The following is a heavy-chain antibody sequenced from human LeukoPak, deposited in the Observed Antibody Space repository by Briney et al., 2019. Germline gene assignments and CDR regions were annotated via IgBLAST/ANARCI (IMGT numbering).Heavy chain of an antibody. CDR1: GGTFSSYA. J-gene: IGHJ6*02. Sequence: ASVKVSCKASGGTFSSYAISWVRQAPGQGLEWMGGIIPIFGTANYAQKFQGRVTITADESTSTAYMELSSLRSEDTAVYYCARNYDILTGYYTYYDMDVWGQGTTVTVSS. CDR3: ARNYDILTGYYTYYDMDV. CDR2: IIPIFGTA. D-gene: IGHD3-9*01. V-gene: IGHV1-69*01.